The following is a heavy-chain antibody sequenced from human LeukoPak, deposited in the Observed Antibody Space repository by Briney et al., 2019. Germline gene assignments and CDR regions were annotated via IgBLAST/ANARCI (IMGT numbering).Heavy chain of an antibody. CDR1: GFTFNTYA. CDR2: ISYDGTNK. V-gene: IGHV3-30*04. J-gene: IGHJ4*02. Sequence: QPGGSLRLSCAASGFTFNTYAMHWVRQAPGKGLEWVAIISYDGTNKYYADSVRGRFTISRDNSKNTLYLQMNSLRAEYTALYYCADTDYDYWGQGTLVTVSS. D-gene: IGHD5-18*01. CDR3: ADTDYDY.